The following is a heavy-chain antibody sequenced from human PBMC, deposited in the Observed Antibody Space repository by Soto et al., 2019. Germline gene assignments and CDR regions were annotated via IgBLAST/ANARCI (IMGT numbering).Heavy chain of an antibody. CDR2: IYYSGST. V-gene: IGHV4-39*01. J-gene: IGHJ4*02. Sequence: SETLSLTCTVSGDSISSSSYYWGWIRQPPGKGLEWIGSIYYSGSTYYNPSLKSRVTISVDTSKNQFSLKLSSVTAADTAVYYCARGYYGSGSYYPEGYYFDYWGQGTLVTVSS. CDR3: ARGYYGSGSYYPEGYYFDY. D-gene: IGHD3-10*01. CDR1: GDSISSSSYY.